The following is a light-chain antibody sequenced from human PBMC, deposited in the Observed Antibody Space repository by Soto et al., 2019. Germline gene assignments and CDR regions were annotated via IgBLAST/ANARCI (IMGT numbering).Light chain of an antibody. CDR3: KQYGSSGT. V-gene: IGKV3-20*01. Sequence: DIVLTQSPGTLSLSPGDRATLSCRASQSVSNNYLAWYQQKPGQAPRLLIYGASNRATGIPDRFSGSGSGTEFTLTIRRLEPEDFAVYYCKQYGSSGTCGQGTKVDIK. CDR2: GAS. J-gene: IGKJ1*01. CDR1: QSVSNNY.